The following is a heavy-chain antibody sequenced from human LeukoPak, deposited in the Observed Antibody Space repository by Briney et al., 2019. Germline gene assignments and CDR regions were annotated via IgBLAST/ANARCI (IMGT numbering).Heavy chain of an antibody. Sequence: TGGSLRLSCAASGSTVSSNDMNWVRQAPGKGLEWVSSISGSSSDIYYADSVKGRFTISRDNSKNSLYLQMKSLRAEDTALYYCARRGYHDYSGFDYWGQGTLVTVSS. D-gene: IGHD1-26*01. V-gene: IGHV3-21*01. CDR1: GSTVSSND. J-gene: IGHJ4*02. CDR3: ARRGYHDYSGFDY. CDR2: ISGSSSDI.